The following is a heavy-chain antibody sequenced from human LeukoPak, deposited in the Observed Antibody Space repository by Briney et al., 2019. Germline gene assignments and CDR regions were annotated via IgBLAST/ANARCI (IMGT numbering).Heavy chain of an antibody. Sequence: SETLSLTCAVYGGSFSGYYWSWIRQPPGKGLEWIGYIDYSGSTNYNPSLESRVAISVDTSKNQFSLKLSSVTAADTAVYYCAREIHSSTPIDPWGQGTLVTVSS. CDR1: GGSFSGYY. J-gene: IGHJ5*02. CDR3: AREIHSSTPIDP. V-gene: IGHV4-59*01. CDR2: IDYSGST. D-gene: IGHD2-15*01.